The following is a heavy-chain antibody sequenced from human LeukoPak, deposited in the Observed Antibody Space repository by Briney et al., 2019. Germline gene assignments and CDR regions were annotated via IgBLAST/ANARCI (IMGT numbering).Heavy chain of an antibody. CDR3: AKLYGDYYYYYMDV. CDR1: GFTFSSYA. D-gene: IGHD4-17*01. CDR2: ISGSGGST. Sequence: PGGSLRLSCAASGFTFSSYAMSWVRQAPGEGLEWVSAISGSGGSTYYADSVKGRFTISRDNSKNTLYLQMNSLRAEDTAVYYCAKLYGDYYYYYMDVWGKGTTVTVSS. V-gene: IGHV3-23*01. J-gene: IGHJ6*03.